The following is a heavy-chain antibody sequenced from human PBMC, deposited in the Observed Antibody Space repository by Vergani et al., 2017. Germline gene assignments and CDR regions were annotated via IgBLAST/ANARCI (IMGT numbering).Heavy chain of an antibody. D-gene: IGHD1-26*01. CDR2: LTGGGGST. J-gene: IGHJ5*02. CDR1: GFTFSSHA. V-gene: IGHV3-23*01. CDR3: VKGAGSYDNGFDA. Sequence: EVQLLQSEGAVVQPGGSLRLSCVASGFTFSSHAMSWVRQGHGQGLEWVSALTGGGGSTYYADSVKGRFSISRDNSRDTLYLQMNSLRPEDTATYYCVKGAGSYDNGFDAWGQETLVTVSS.